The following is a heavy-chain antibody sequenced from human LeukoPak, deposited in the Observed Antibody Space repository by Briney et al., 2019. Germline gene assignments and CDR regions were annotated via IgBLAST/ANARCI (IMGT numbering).Heavy chain of an antibody. CDR1: GFTFISYV. CDR2: IRSDGSNK. Sequence: GGSLRLSCAASGFTFISYVMHWVRQAPGKGLEWVAFIRSDGSNKYYADSVKGRFTISRVNSKNTLYLQMNSLRAEDTAVYYCAKASVGANTSGYWGQGTLVTVSS. D-gene: IGHD1-26*01. J-gene: IGHJ4*02. CDR3: AKASVGANTSGY. V-gene: IGHV3-30*02.